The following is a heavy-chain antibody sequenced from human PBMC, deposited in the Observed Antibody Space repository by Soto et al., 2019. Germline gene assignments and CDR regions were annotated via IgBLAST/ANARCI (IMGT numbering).Heavy chain of an antibody. J-gene: IGHJ4*02. CDR1: GFSFSIYA. Sequence: GESLKISCAASGFSFSIYAMNWVRQAPGKGLEWVSGISGGGGSTYHADSVKGRFTISRDNSKNTLYLQMNSLRAEDTAVYYCARDRSMIVVVPGYWGQGTLVTVSS. CDR2: ISGGGGST. V-gene: IGHV3-23*01. D-gene: IGHD3-22*01. CDR3: ARDRSMIVVVPGY.